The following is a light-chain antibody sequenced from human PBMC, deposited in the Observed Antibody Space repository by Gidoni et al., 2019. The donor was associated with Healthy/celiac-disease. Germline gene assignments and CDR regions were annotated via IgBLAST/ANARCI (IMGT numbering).Light chain of an antibody. CDR1: QSISSY. Sequence: DIQMIQSSSSLSASVGDRVTITCRASQSISSYINWYQQKPVKAPKLLIYAASSLQSGVPSRFSGSGSGTDFTLTISSLQPEDFATYYCQQSYSTPFTFGPGTKVDIK. CDR2: AAS. CDR3: QQSYSTPFT. V-gene: IGKV1-39*01. J-gene: IGKJ3*01.